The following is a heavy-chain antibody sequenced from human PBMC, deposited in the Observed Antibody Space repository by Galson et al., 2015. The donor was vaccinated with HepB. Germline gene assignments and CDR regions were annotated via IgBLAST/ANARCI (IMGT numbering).Heavy chain of an antibody. V-gene: IGHV3-11*06. CDR3: ARVADSDYGDHSHFDS. D-gene: IGHD4-17*01. CDR1: GFTFSDYY. CDR2: ISSSTIYT. J-gene: IGHJ4*02. Sequence: SLRLSCAASGFTFSDYYMSWIRQAPGKGLEWLSYISSSTIYTNYADSVKGRFTISRDNVKNSMYLQMNRLRAEGTAVYYCARVADSDYGDHSHFDSWGQGTLVTVSS.